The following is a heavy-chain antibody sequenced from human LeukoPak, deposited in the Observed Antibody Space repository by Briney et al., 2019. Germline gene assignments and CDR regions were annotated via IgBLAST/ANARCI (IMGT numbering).Heavy chain of an antibody. J-gene: IGHJ5*02. CDR2: ISGSGGST. Sequence: GGSLRLSCAASGFTFSSYAMSWVRQAPGKGLEWVSAISGSGGSTYYADSVKGRFTISRDNSKTTLYLQMNSLRAEDTAVYYCAKDPIWAVAGILDNWFDPWGQGTLVTVSS. CDR1: GFTFSSYA. CDR3: AKDPIWAVAGILDNWFDP. D-gene: IGHD6-19*01. V-gene: IGHV3-23*01.